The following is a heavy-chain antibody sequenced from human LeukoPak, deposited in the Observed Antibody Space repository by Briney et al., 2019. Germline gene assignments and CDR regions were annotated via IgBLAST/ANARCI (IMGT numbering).Heavy chain of an antibody. CDR2: ISYDGSNK. Sequence: GGSLRLSCAGSRLIFSSYAMHWVRQAPGKGLEWVAVISYDGSNKYYADSVKGRFTTSRDNSKNTLYLQMDSLRTEDTAVYYCARGASIAARPIDYWGQGTLVTVSS. V-gene: IGHV3-30-3*01. CDR1: RLIFSSYA. J-gene: IGHJ4*02. CDR3: ARGASIAARPIDY. D-gene: IGHD6-6*01.